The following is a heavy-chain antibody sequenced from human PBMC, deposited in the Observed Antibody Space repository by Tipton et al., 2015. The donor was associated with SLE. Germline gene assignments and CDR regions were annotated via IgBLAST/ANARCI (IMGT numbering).Heavy chain of an antibody. CDR1: GASVSRYY. CDR2: IYISGGT. D-gene: IGHD7-27*01. J-gene: IGHJ6*02. Sequence: LRLSCSVSGASVSRYYWTWIRQPAGKGLEYIGRIYISGGTNYDPSLDSRVTMSVDTSKNQVSLKLTSVTAADTAVYYCARDLLLTGDYYGMDVWGQGTTVTVSS. CDR3: ARDLLLTGDYYGMDV. V-gene: IGHV4-4*07.